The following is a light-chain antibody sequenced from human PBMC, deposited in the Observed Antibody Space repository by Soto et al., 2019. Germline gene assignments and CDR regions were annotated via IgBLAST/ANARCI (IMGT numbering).Light chain of an antibody. J-gene: IGLJ2*01. CDR1: SSNFGSSYD. Sequence: QSALTQPPSVSGAPGQRVTISCTGSSSNFGSSYDVHWYRQLPGTAPKLLIYGNNNRPSGVPDRFSGSKSGTSASLAITGLQAEDEADYYCQSYDSGLYVVFGGGTKLTVL. CDR3: QSYDSGLYVV. CDR2: GNN. V-gene: IGLV1-40*01.